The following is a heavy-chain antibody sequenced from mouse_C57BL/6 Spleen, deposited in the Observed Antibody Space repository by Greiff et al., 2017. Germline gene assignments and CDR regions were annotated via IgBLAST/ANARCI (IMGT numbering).Heavy chain of an antibody. D-gene: IGHD1-1*01. V-gene: IGHV5-9*01. Sequence: EVQLVESGGGLVKPGGSLKLSCAASGFTFSSYTMSWVRQTPVKRLEWVATISGGGGNTYYPDSVKGRFTISIDKAENTLYLQMSSLRSKDSALYYCSRHGNYNGSNHWDFDVWGTGTAVTVSS. J-gene: IGHJ1*03. CDR3: SRHGNYNGSNHWDFDV. CDR1: GFTFSSYT. CDR2: ISGGGGNT.